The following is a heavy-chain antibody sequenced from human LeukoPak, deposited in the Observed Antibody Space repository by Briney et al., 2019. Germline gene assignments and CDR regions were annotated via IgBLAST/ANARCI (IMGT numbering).Heavy chain of an antibody. D-gene: IGHD3-10*01. CDR3: ARKSDSLMLRGGDC. V-gene: IGHV3-66*01. CDR1: GFTVSSNY. J-gene: IGHJ4*02. CDR2: IYSGGTT. Sequence: GGSLRLSCAASGFTVSSNYMTWVRQAPGKGLECVSIIYSGGTTYYADSVRGRFTISRDNSKNTLYLQMDRLRVEDTAVYYCARKSDSLMLRGGDCWGQGTLVTVSS.